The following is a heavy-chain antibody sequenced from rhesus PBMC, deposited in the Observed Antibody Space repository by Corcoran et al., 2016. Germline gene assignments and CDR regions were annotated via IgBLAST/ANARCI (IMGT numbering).Heavy chain of an antibody. Sequence: QVQLQESGPAVVKPSETLSLTCAVSGGSISTDTRWNWIRQFPGKGLEWLGLISGSSGGAEYNPSLKRRGAISMDTSKNEFSLKLSSGTAADTAVYYCARHFTSSHFDYWGRGVLVTVSS. CDR3: ARHFTSSHFDY. D-gene: IGHD6-43*01. CDR2: ISGSSGGA. V-gene: IGHV4-93*02. J-gene: IGHJ4*01. CDR1: GGSISTDTR.